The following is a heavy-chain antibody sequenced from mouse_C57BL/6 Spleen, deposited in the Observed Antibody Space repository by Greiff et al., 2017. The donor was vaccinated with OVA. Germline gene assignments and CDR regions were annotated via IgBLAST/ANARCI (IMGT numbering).Heavy chain of an antibody. J-gene: IGHJ2*01. D-gene: IGHD1-1*01. Sequence: EVHLVESGPGLVKPSQSLSLTCSVTGYSITSGYYWNWIRQFPGNKLEWMGYISYDGSNNYNPSLKNRISITRDTSKNQFFLKLNSVTTEDTATYYCAREGLDYYGSSYPYYFDYWGQGTTLTVSS. CDR2: ISYDGSN. CDR1: GYSITSGYY. V-gene: IGHV3-6*01. CDR3: AREGLDYYGSSYPYYFDY.